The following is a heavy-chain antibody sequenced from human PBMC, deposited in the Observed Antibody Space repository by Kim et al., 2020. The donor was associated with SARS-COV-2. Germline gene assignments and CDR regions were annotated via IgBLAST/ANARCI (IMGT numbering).Heavy chain of an antibody. CDR3: AREDYYDSRGYRGWFDP. V-gene: IGHV4-38-2*02. CDR2: IYLSGST. J-gene: IGHJ5*02. D-gene: IGHD3-22*01. CDR1: GYSISSGYY. Sequence: SETLSLTCTVSGYSISSGYYWGWIRQPPGKGLEWIGSIYLSGSTYYNPSLKSRVTISVDTSKNQFSLKLSSVTAADTAVYYCAREDYYDSRGYRGWFDP.